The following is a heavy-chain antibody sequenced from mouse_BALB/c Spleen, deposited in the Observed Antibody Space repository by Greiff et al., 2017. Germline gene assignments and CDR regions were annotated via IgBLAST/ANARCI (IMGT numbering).Heavy chain of an antibody. J-gene: IGHJ3*01. CDR2: IWAGGST. D-gene: IGHD2-4*01. V-gene: IGHV2-9*02. Sequence: QVQLKESGPGLVAPSQSLSITCTVSGFSLTSYGVHWVRQPPGKGLEWLGVIWAGGSTNYNSALMSRLSISKDNSKSQVFLKMNSLQTDDTAMYYCARGKIDMITTGFAYWGQGTLVTVSA. CDR3: ARGKIDMITTGFAY. CDR1: GFSLTSYG.